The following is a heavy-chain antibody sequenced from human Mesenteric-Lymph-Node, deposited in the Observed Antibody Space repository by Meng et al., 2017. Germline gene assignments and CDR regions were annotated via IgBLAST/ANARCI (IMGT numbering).Heavy chain of an antibody. J-gene: IGHJ4*02. CDR2: INAGNGNT. CDR3: AREYIAVACTFGY. Sequence: VRLVQAGAEVKRPGASVKVSCKLSAYSVTSFVMHWVRQAPGQRLEWMGWINAGNGNTKYSQKFQGRVTITMDTSASTANMELSSLRSEVTAVYYCAREYIAVACTFGYWGQGTLVTVSS. D-gene: IGHD6-19*01. V-gene: IGHV1-3*01. CDR1: AYSVTSFV.